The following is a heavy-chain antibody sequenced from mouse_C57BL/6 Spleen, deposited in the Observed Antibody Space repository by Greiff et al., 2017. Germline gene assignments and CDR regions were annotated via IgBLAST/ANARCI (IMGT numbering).Heavy chain of an antibody. D-gene: IGHD3-2*02. CDR1: GYAFSSYW. J-gene: IGHJ3*01. Sequence: VKLMESGAELVKPGASVKISCKASGYAFSSYWMNWVKQRPGKGLEWIGQIYPGDGDTNYNGKFKGKATLTADKSSSTAYMQLSSLTSEDSAVYFCARSKAQATGFAYWGQGTLVTVSA. CDR3: ARSKAQATGFAY. CDR2: IYPGDGDT. V-gene: IGHV1-80*01.